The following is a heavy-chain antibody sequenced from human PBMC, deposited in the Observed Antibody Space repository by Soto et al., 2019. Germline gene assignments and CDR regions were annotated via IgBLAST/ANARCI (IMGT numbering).Heavy chain of an antibody. Sequence: QVQLVQSGAEVKKPGASVKVSCKASGYTFTSYAMHWVRQAPGQRLEWMGWINAGIGNTKYSQKFQGRVTITRDTSASTAYMELSSLRSEDTAVYYCARVPLGTDYRIDYWGQGTLVTVSS. CDR2: INAGIGNT. J-gene: IGHJ4*02. V-gene: IGHV1-3*01. D-gene: IGHD1-26*01. CDR1: GYTFTSYA. CDR3: ARVPLGTDYRIDY.